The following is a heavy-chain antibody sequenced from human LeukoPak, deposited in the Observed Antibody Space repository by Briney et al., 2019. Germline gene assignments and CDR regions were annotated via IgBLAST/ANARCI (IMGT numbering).Heavy chain of an antibody. V-gene: IGHV1-58*01. CDR2: IVVGSGNT. D-gene: IGHD3-10*01. Sequence: TSVKVSCKASGFTFTSSAVQWVRQARGQRLEWIGWIVVGSGNTNYAQKFQERVTITRDMSTSTANMELSSLRSEDTAVYYCAAVPHYMVRGVIRNDYWGQGTLVTVSS. CDR1: GFTFTSSA. CDR3: AAVPHYMVRGVIRNDY. J-gene: IGHJ4*02.